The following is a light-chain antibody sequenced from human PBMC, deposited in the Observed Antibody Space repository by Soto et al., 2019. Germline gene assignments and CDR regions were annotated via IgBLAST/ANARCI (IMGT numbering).Light chain of an antibody. CDR1: SSNIGAGYD. Sequence: QSVLTQPSSLSGAPGQRVTISCTGSSSNIGAGYDVHWYQQLPGTAPKLLIYGNSNRPSGVPDRFSGSKSGTSASLAITGLQAEDEADYYCQSYDSSLSGHVVFGGGTKLTVL. J-gene: IGLJ2*01. V-gene: IGLV1-40*01. CDR3: QSYDSSLSGHVV. CDR2: GNS.